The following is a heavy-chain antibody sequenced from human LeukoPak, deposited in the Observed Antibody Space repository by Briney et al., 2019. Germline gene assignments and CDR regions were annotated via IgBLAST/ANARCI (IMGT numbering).Heavy chain of an antibody. Sequence: SETLSPTCTVSDGSIINNNHYWSWTRQPPGKGLEWIGSISYSGSTAYNPSLRSRVTISVDTSKNQFSLKVNSVTAADTAVYYCAREVEYYDSSGYRPHAFDIWGQGTLVTVSS. V-gene: IGHV4-39*02. J-gene: IGHJ3*02. CDR3: AREVEYYDSSGYRPHAFDI. CDR2: ISYSGST. CDR1: DGSIINNNHY. D-gene: IGHD3-22*01.